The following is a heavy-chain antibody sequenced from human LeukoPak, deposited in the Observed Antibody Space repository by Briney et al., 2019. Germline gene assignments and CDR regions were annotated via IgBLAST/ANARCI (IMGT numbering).Heavy chain of an antibody. CDR1: GFTFSSYA. V-gene: IGHV3-30-3*01. CDR2: ISYDGSNK. Sequence: GGSLRLSCAASGFTFSSYAMHWVRQAPGKGLEWVAVISYDGSNKYYADSVKGRFTISRDNSKNTLYLQMNSLRAEDTAVYYCARDKVPASWGQGTLVTVSS. J-gene: IGHJ5*02. CDR3: ARDKVPAS. D-gene: IGHD2-2*01.